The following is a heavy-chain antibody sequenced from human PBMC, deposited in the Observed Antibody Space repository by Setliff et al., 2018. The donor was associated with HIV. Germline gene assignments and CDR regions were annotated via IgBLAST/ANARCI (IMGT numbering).Heavy chain of an antibody. CDR2: INPNSGGT. Sequence: ASVKVSCKASGDTFSGHNMHWVRQAPGQGLEWLGWINPNSGGTKYAQKFQGRLTMTRDTSITTVYMELSRLRSDDTAVYYCATDGSVVVVAGSGFDPWGQGTLVTVSS. J-gene: IGHJ5*02. CDR3: ATDGSVVVVAGSGFDP. V-gene: IGHV1-2*02. D-gene: IGHD2-15*01. CDR1: GDTFSGHN.